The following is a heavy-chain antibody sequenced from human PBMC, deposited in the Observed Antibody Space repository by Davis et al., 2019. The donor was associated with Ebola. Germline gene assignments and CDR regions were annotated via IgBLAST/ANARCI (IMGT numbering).Heavy chain of an antibody. D-gene: IGHD6-19*01. CDR2: MNPNSGNT. J-gene: IGHJ6*02. CDR3: ARGQKQWLVLVANYGMDV. CDR1: GYTFTSYD. V-gene: IGHV1-8*01. Sequence: ASVKVSCKASGYTFTSYDINWVRQATGQGLEWMGWMNPNSGNTGYAQKFQGRVTMTRNTSISTAYMELSSLRSEDTAVYYCARGQKQWLVLVANYGMDVWGQGTTVTVSS.